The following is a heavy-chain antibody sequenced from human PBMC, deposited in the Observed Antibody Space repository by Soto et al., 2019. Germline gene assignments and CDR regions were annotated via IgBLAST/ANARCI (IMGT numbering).Heavy chain of an antibody. CDR3: AKAKEGGFDY. CDR2: ISWNSGSI. J-gene: IGHJ4*02. V-gene: IGHV3-9*01. CDR1: GFTFDDYA. Sequence: EVQLVESGGGLVQPGRSLRLSCAASGFTFDDYAMHWVRQAAGKGLEWVSGISWNSGSIGYADSVKGRFTISRDNAKNSLYLQMNSLRAEDTALYYCAKAKEGGFDYWGQGTLVTVSS.